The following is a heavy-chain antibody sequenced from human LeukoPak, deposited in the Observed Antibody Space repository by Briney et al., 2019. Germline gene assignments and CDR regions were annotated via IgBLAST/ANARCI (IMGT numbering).Heavy chain of an antibody. CDR1: GYTFTGYY. Sequence: EASVKVSCKASGYTFTGYYMHWVRQAPGQGLEWMGWINPNSGGTNYAQKFQGRVTMTRDTSISTAYMELSRLRSDDTAVYYCARATYYDSSGLDYWGQGTLVTVSS. J-gene: IGHJ4*02. CDR2: INPNSGGT. D-gene: IGHD3-22*01. V-gene: IGHV1-2*02. CDR3: ARATYYDSSGLDY.